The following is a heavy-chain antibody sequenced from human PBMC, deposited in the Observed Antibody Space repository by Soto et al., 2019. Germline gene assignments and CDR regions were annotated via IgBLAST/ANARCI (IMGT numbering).Heavy chain of an antibody. CDR1: GFRFSGSA. CDR3: TTQEAVTGH. D-gene: IGHD6-19*01. J-gene: IGHJ4*02. Sequence: EVQLVESGGGLVQPGGSLKLCCAASGFRFSGSAIHWVRQASGKGLEWVGHVRTKANNYVTAYAASVKGRFTVSRDDSRTTAYLQMNSLKAVDTAVYYCTTQEAVTGHWGQGTLVTVSS. CDR2: VRTKANNYVT. V-gene: IGHV3-73*02.